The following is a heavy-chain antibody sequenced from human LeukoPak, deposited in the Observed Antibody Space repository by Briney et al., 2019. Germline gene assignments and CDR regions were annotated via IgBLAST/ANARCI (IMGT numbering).Heavy chain of an antibody. CDR1: GYTFTSYG. J-gene: IGHJ4*02. Sequence: ASVKVSCKASGYTFTSYGISWVRQAPGQGLEWMGWSNPNSGGADYAQKLQGRVTMTRDTSISTAYMELSRLRSDDTAVYYCARDSGASGITFWYYWGQGTLVTVSS. CDR3: ARDSGASGITFWYY. D-gene: IGHD3-3*01. CDR2: SNPNSGGA. V-gene: IGHV1-2*02.